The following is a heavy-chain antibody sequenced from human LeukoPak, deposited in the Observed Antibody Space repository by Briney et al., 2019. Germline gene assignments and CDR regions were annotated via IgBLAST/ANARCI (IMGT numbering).Heavy chain of an antibody. J-gene: IGHJ4*02. CDR1: GYTFTSYD. CDR2: MNPNSGNT. Sequence: ASVKVSCKASGYTFTSYDINWVRQATGQGLEWMGWMNPNSGNTGYAQKFQGRVTMTRNTSISTAYMELSSLRSEDTAVYYCARGRYCRSTSCYEVVDYWGQGTLVTVSS. CDR3: ARGRYCRSTSCYEVVDY. V-gene: IGHV1-8*01. D-gene: IGHD2-2*01.